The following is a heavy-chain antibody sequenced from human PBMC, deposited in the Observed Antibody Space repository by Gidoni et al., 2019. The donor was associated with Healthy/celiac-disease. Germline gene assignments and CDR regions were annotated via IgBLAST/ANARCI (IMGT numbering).Heavy chain of an antibody. V-gene: IGHV3-13*01. Sequence: EVQLVESVVDLVQPVGSLILSCIASVFPFSTYDMPLVRQATGKGLEWVSGIGTAGYNHYLGSVKGRFTISRENDRNSLYLKMHSLKAEETAVYYCTRGPFERAGAVPGTSDYYFYGMDVWGQGTTVTFSS. D-gene: IGHD6-19*01. CDR2: IGTAGYN. J-gene: IGHJ6*02. CDR1: VFPFSTYD. CDR3: TRGPFERAGAVPGTSDYYFYGMDV.